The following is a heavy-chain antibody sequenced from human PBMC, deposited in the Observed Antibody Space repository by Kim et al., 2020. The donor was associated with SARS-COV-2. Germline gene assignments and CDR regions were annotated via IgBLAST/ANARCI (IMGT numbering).Heavy chain of an antibody. D-gene: IGHD3-16*01. CDR2: IWSDGIKK. V-gene: IGHV3-33*08. Sequence: GGSLRLSCVVSGLTFSNYGINWVRQAPGKGLEWVAVIWSDGIKKFYADSVKGRFTISRDNSKNTLYLQMDSLRAEDAAVYYCASRAGLGTRGPFYFDYWGQGTLVTVSS. J-gene: IGHJ4*02. CDR3: ASRAGLGTRGPFYFDY. CDR1: GLTFSNYG.